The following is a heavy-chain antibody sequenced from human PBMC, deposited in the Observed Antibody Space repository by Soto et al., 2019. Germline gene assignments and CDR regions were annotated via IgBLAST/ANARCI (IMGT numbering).Heavy chain of an antibody. CDR1: GGSISSGGYS. CDR3: ASGSNVPHY. V-gene: IGHV4-30-2*01. D-gene: IGHD6-6*01. J-gene: IGHJ4*02. CDR2: ISHSGST. Sequence: QLQLQESGSGLVKPSQTLSLTCAVSGGSISSGGYSWSWIRQPPGKGLEWIGYISHSGSTYYNPTLKSRVPIAVDRSKIQSSLKLSSVTAADTAVYYSASGSNVPHYWGQGTLVTVPS.